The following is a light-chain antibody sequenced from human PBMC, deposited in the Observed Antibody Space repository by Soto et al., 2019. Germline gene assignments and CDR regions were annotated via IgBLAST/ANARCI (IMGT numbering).Light chain of an antibody. Sequence: DIQMTQSPSSLSASVGDRVTITCQASQDISNYLNWYQQKPGKAPKLLIYDASNLETGVPSRFSGSGSGTEFTFTISSLQPEDIATYYCQQYDNLSLTFGGGTKVDIK. J-gene: IGKJ4*01. CDR3: QQYDNLSLT. CDR2: DAS. CDR1: QDISNY. V-gene: IGKV1-33*01.